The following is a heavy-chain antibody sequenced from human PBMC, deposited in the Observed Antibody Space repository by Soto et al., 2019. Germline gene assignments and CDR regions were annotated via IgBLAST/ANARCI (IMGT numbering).Heavy chain of an antibody. D-gene: IGHD6-13*01. J-gene: IGHJ3*02. CDR3: PREIAAAGRRFAFDI. V-gene: IGHV3-21*01. CDR2: ISSSSSYI. CDR1: GFTFSSYS. Sequence: EVQLVESGGGLVKPGGSLRLSCAASGFTFSSYSMNWVRQAPGKGLEWVSSISSSSSYIYYADSVKGRFTISRDNAKNSLYLQMNSLRAEDTAVYYCPREIAAAGRRFAFDIWGQGTMVTVSS.